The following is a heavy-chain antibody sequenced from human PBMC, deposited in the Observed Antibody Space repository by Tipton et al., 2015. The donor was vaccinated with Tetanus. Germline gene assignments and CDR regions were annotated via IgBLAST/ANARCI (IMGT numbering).Heavy chain of an antibody. CDR2: IYGGGVT. D-gene: IGHD3-22*01. V-gene: IGHV3-53*01. CDR1: GFAVSDKY. J-gene: IGHJ3*02. CDR3: ARQWDSIGLSAFDI. Sequence: SLRLSCAASGFAVSDKYINWVRQAPGKGLEWVSLIYGGGVTYYADSVKGRFTISRDNSKNTVYLQMSSLRAEDTAVYYCARQWDSIGLSAFDIWGQGTMVTVSS.